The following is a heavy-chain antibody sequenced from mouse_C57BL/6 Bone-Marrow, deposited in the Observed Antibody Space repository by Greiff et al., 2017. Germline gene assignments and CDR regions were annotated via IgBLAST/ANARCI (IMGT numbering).Heavy chain of an antibody. Sequence: VQLQQSGAELVKPGASVNLSCQASGFNFKDYYMHWVKQRPKRGLDWIGRIDPGVGETKYAPNFQGKATIPADTSSNTAYLQLSSLTSEDTAVYYCARRDGTYYFDYWGQGTTLTVSS. V-gene: IGHV14-2*01. D-gene: IGHD2-3*01. CDR3: ARRDGTYYFDY. CDR2: IDPGVGET. J-gene: IGHJ2*01. CDR1: GFNFKDYY.